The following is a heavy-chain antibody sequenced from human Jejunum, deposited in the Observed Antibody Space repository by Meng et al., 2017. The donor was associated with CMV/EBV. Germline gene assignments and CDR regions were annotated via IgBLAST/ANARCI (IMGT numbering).Heavy chain of an antibody. CDR2: INTDGSTI. V-gene: IGHV3-74*01. D-gene: IGHD3-10*01. CDR1: GFTFSSYW. J-gene: IGHJ4*01. Sequence: EGQLGESGGGLVQPGGSLRLSCAAYGFTFSSYWIHWVRQDSGKGLVWVSRINTDGSTINYADSVKGRFTISRDDAKNTLYLQMNSLTAEDTAVYYCARAGSYRFDYWGHGTLVTVSS. CDR3: ARAGSYRFDY.